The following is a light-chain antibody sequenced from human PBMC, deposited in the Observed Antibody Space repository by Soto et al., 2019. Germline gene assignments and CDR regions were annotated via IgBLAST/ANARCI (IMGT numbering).Light chain of an antibody. Sequence: QSALAQPASVSGSPGQSITISCTGSSSDVGTYNDVSWYQQHLGQAPKLMLFEVMNPPSGISNRFSGSKSGNTASLTISGLQSEDEAVYYCSSYTNGNTAVVFGGGTKLTVL. CDR3: SSYTNGNTAVV. V-gene: IGLV2-14*01. CDR2: EVM. CDR1: SSDVGTYND. J-gene: IGLJ2*01.